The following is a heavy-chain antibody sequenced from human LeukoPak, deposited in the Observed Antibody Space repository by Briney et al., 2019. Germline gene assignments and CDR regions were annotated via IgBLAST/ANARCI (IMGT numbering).Heavy chain of an antibody. D-gene: IGHD1-26*01. Sequence: GGSLRLSCTASGFTFSSYWMHWVRQAPGKGLVWVSRINSDGSSTSYADSVKGRFTISRDNAKNTLYLQMDSLRAEDTAVYYCAREEVGATSGFDPWGQGTLVTVSS. V-gene: IGHV3-74*01. J-gene: IGHJ5*02. CDR2: INSDGSST. CDR1: GFTFSSYW. CDR3: AREEVGATSGFDP.